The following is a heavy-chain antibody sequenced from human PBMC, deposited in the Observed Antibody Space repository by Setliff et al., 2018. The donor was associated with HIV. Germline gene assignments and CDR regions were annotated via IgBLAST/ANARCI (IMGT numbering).Heavy chain of an antibody. D-gene: IGHD3-22*01. CDR2: IDYSGTT. CDR3: AREDNYYYDSIGYSFFDY. Sequence: SETLSLTCTVSGGSISNSYWSWIRQPPGKGLEWIGCIDYSGTTNYNPSLKTRVTISIDTSKKQFSLKLSSVTAADTAVYFCAREDNYYYDSIGYSFFDYWGQGTLVTVSS. J-gene: IGHJ4*02. V-gene: IGHV4-59*01. CDR1: GGSISNSY.